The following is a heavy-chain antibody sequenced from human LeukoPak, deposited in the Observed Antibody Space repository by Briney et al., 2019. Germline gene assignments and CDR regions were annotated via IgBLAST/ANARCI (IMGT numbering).Heavy chain of an antibody. CDR2: INHSGST. J-gene: IGHJ4*02. V-gene: IGHV4-34*01. CDR3: ARVSSSSFDY. D-gene: IGHD6-6*01. CDR1: GVSFSGYY. Sequence: PSETLSLTCAVYGVSFSGYYWSWIRQPPGKGLEWIGEINHSGSTDYNPSLKSRVTISVDTSKNQFSLKLSSVTAADTAVYYCARVSSSSFDYWGQGTLSPSPQ.